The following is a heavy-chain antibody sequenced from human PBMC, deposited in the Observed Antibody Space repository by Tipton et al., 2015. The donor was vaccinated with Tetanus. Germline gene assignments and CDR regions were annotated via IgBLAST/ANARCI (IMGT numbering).Heavy chain of an antibody. J-gene: IGHJ3*02. CDR1: GFRFSDYY. CDR3: ARAVRGRDVFDI. CDR2: ISARSDYV. V-gene: IGHV3-21*04. D-gene: IGHD3-10*01. Sequence: SLRLSCAASGFRFSDYYVNWVRQAPGKGLEWVSSISARSDYVYYADSVKGRFTVSRDNASNSLYVQMDSLRPEDTALYYCARAVRGRDVFDIWGQGTMVIVFS.